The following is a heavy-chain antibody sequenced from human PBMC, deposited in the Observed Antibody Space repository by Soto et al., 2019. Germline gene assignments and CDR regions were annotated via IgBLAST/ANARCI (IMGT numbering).Heavy chain of an antibody. Sequence: EVQLVESGGGLVQAGGSLRLSCAASGFTFSGYGMHWVRQAAGESLEWVSVIGTSGHAFYAGSVKGRFTITREDAKNSVYIQMNSLRDGDTAVYYCARGGGFGEQHSDAFDIWGQGTMVTVSS. CDR2: IGTSGHA. D-gene: IGHD3-10*01. J-gene: IGHJ3*02. V-gene: IGHV3-13*01. CDR1: GFTFSGYG. CDR3: ARGGGFGEQHSDAFDI.